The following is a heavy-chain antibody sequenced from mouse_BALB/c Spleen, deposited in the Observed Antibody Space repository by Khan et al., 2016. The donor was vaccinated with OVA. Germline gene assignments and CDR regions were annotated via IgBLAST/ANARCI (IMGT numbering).Heavy chain of an antibody. CDR2: ISSGGDYT. V-gene: IGHV5-6*01. CDR3: ASHLTGSFAY. D-gene: IGHD4-1*01. Sequence: EVQRVESGGDLVKPGGSLKLSCAASGFTFSSYSMSWVRQTPDKRLEWVATISSGGDYTYYPDSVKGRFTISRDNARHTLYLQMSSLKSEDTAMYYCASHLTGSFAYWGQGTLVTVSA. J-gene: IGHJ3*01. CDR1: GFTFSSYS.